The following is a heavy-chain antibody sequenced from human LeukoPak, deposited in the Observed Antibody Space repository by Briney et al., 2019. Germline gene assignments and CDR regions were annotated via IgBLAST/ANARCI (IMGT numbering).Heavy chain of an antibody. J-gene: IGHJ3*02. CDR1: GFTFSTYS. V-gene: IGHV3-21*01. D-gene: IGHD4-23*01. Sequence: GGSLRLSCAASGFTFSTYSMNWVRQAPGKGLEWVSSISSSSNYIYYADSVKGRFTISRDNAKNSLYLQMNSLRAEDTAVYCCARCGGFAVVTPLCEAFDIWGQGTMVTVSS. CDR3: ARCGGFAVVTPLCEAFDI. CDR2: ISSSSNYI.